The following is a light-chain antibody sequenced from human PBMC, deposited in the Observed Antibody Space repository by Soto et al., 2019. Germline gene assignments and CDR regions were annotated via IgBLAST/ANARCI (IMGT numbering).Light chain of an antibody. J-gene: IGKJ1*01. CDR1: QSISSY. CDR3: QQYYSYPPWT. Sequence: AIRMTQSPSAFSASTGDRVTITCRASQSISSYLACYQQKPGKAPKLLLYAASTLQSGVPSRCIGGGSGTAYSLTTTCLQYDEVSTEYCQQYYSYPPWTFGQGTKVEIK. V-gene: IGKV1-8*01. CDR2: AAS.